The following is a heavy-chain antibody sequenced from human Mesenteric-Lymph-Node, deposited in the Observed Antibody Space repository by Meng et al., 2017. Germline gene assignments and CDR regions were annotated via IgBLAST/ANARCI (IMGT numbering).Heavy chain of an antibody. J-gene: IGHJ4*02. CDR2: IGSSSSYM. CDR3: AVHSGYDVSGY. D-gene: IGHD5-12*01. CDR1: GFTLSHYF. V-gene: IGHV3-21*01. Sequence: GESLKISCAASGFTLSHYFMHWVRQVPGKGLEWVSSIGSSSSYMYYADSVKGRFTISRDNAKNSLYLQMNSLRAEDTAVYYCAVHSGYDVSGYWGQGTLVTVSS.